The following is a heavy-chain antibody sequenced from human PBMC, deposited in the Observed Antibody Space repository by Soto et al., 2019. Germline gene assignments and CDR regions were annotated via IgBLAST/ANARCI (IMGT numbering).Heavy chain of an antibody. CDR3: AKCQRLVSFAY. V-gene: IGHV3-23*01. Sequence: PGWSLSLPCAASGLSFSSYAMSWVRQAPGKGLEWVSAISRSGGSTYYSDSVKGRFTISRHNTNNTLYLQMNSLRAEDTAVYYGAKCQRLVSFAYSRQGTPVTVS. J-gene: IGHJ4*02. CDR1: GLSFSSYA. D-gene: IGHD6-13*01. CDR2: ISRSGGST.